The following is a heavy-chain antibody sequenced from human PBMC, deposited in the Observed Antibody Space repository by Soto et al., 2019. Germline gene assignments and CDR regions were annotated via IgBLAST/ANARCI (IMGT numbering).Heavy chain of an antibody. CDR3: ARDGGGGSSPFDY. J-gene: IGHJ4*02. Sequence: PSETPSLTCTVSGGSISSGGYYWSWIRQHPGKGLEWIGYIYYSGSTYYNPSLKSRVTISVDTSKNQFSLKLSSVTAADTAVYYCARDGGGGSSPFDYWGQGTLVTVSS. D-gene: IGHD1-26*01. V-gene: IGHV4-31*03. CDR1: GGSISSGGYY. CDR2: IYYSGST.